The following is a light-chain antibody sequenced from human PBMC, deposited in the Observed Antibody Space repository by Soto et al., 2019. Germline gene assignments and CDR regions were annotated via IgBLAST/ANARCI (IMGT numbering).Light chain of an antibody. CDR2: EDN. CDR1: SGSIASNY. CDR3: QSYDSRTVV. V-gene: IGLV6-57*02. Sequence: NFMLTQPHSVSESPGKTVTISCTGSSGSIASNYVQWYQQRPGSAPTTVIYEDNQRPSGVPDRFSGSIDSSSNSASLTISGLETEDEADYYCQSYDSRTVVFGGGTKLTVL. J-gene: IGLJ2*01.